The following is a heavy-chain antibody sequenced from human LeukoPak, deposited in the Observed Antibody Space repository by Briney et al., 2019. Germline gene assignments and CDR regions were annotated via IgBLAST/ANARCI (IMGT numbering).Heavy chain of an antibody. J-gene: IGHJ4*02. CDR3: ARGGIAVAGINFDY. Sequence: KPGGSLRLSCAASGFTFSSYSMNWVRQAPGKGLEWVSSISSSSSYIYYADSVKGRFTISRDNAKNSLYLQMNSLRAEDTAVYYCARGGIAVAGINFDYWGQGTLVTVSS. V-gene: IGHV3-21*01. CDR1: GFTFSSYS. D-gene: IGHD6-19*01. CDR2: ISSSSSYI.